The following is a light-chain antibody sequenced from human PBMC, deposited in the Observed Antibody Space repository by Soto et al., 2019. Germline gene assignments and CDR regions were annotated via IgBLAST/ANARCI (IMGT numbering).Light chain of an antibody. CDR2: KAS. CDR1: QNINTW. V-gene: IGKV1-5*03. Sequence: DVQMTQTACSLAASVGGGCTSTCRASQNINTWFAWYQQKPGKAPNLLIYKASSLESGVPSRFSGSGSGTEFTLTISSLQPEDFAVYHCQHYNSWPRTWPFGQGTKVDIK. CDR3: QHYNSWPRTWP. J-gene: IGKJ1*01.